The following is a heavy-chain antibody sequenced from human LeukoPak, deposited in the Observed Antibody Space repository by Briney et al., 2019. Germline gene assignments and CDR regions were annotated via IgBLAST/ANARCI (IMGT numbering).Heavy chain of an antibody. D-gene: IGHD2-2*01. J-gene: IGHJ5*02. Sequence: ASVKVSCKASGYTFTSYGISWVRQAPGQGLEWMGWISAYNGNTNYAQKLQGRVTMTTDTSTSTAYMELRSLRADDTAVYYCARDQRYCSSTSGRASSWFDPWGQGTLVTVSS. CDR1: GYTFTSYG. CDR3: ARDQRYCSSTSGRASSWFDP. V-gene: IGHV1-18*01. CDR2: ISAYNGNT.